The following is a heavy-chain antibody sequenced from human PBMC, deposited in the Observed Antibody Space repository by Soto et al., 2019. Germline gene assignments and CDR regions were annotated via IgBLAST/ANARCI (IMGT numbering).Heavy chain of an antibody. Sequence: QVQLVQSGAEVREPGASVKVSCKASGYSFTSLDINWVRQTTGQGLEWMGWMQPSSGRTGYAQKFQGRVTMTRDTSIYTAYMELSSLTSDDTAFYYCSRGVSAGFDYWGQGTLVTLSS. V-gene: IGHV1-8*01. CDR2: MQPSSGRT. CDR3: SRGVSAGFDY. CDR1: GYSFTSLD. J-gene: IGHJ4*02.